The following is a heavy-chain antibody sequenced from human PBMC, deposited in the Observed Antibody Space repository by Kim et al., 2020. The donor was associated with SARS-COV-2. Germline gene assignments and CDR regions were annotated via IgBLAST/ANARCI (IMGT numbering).Heavy chain of an antibody. V-gene: IGHV4-38-2*02. CDR1: GYSISSGYY. Sequence: SETLSLTCSVGGYSISSGYYWGWIRQPPGMGLEWIGSIYHSGTTHYNSSLKSRVTISVDTSKNQVYLKVKSATAADTAVYFCARAGNSGSYDVGDYYYHYAMDVWGQGTTVTVSS. D-gene: IGHD1-26*01. CDR2: IYHSGTT. J-gene: IGHJ6*02. CDR3: ARAGNSGSYDVGDYYYHYAMDV.